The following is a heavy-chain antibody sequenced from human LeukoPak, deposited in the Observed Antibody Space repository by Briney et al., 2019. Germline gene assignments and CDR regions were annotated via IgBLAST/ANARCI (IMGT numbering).Heavy chain of an antibody. D-gene: IGHD2-2*01. V-gene: IGHV4-34*01. Sequence: SETLSLTCAVYGGSFSGYYWSWIRQPPGKGLEWIGEINHSGSTNYNPSLKSRVTISVDASKNQFSLKLSSVTAADTAVYYCARGRAAASGDYWGQGTLVTVSS. CDR3: ARGRAAASGDY. J-gene: IGHJ4*02. CDR2: INHSGST. CDR1: GGSFSGYY.